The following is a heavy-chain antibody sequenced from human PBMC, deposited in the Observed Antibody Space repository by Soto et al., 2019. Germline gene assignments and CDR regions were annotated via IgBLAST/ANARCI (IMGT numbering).Heavy chain of an antibody. CDR3: ARQSELSTVTWFDY. Sequence: PGESMKISCNGSGYSFTSYWICWVRQMPGKGLEWMGIIYPGDSDTRYSPSFQGQVTISADKSISTAYLQWSSLKASDTAMYYCARQSELSTVTWFDYWGQGTLVTVSS. J-gene: IGHJ4*02. D-gene: IGHD4-17*01. CDR2: IYPGDSDT. CDR1: GYSFTSYW. V-gene: IGHV5-51*01.